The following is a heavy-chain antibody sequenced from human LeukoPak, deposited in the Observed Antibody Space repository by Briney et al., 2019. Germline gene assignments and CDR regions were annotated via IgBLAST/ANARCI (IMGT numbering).Heavy chain of an antibody. V-gene: IGHV4-39*07. Sequence: PSETLSLTCTVSGGSISRSSYYWGWIRQTPGKGLEWIGRIYYSGATNYNPSLKGRVTMSIDTSKNQFSLKLSSVTAADTAVYYCARRPVEMAAIREDNWLDPWGQGTLVTVSS. J-gene: IGHJ5*02. CDR2: IYYSGAT. CDR3: ARRPVEMAAIREDNWLDP. CDR1: GGSISRSSYY. D-gene: IGHD5-24*01.